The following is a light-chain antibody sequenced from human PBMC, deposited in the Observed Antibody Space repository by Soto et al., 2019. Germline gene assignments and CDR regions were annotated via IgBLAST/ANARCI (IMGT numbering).Light chain of an antibody. CDR2: EVS. CDR1: SSDVGSYNL. V-gene: IGLV2-23*02. Sequence: QSALTQPASVSGSPGQSITISCTGTSSDVGSYNLVSWYQQHPGKAPKLMIYEVSKRPSGVSNRFSGSKSGNTASLTISGLQAEDEADYYCCSYAGSSTLVFGGGTKVTAL. CDR3: CSYAGSSTLV. J-gene: IGLJ3*02.